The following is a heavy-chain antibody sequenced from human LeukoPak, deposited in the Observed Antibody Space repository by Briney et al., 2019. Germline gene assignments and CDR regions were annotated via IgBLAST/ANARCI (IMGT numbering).Heavy chain of an antibody. CDR3: ARDPTIAVAGSP. CDR1: GFTFSSYA. CDR2: INDSGGSK. Sequence: HTGGSLRLSCAASGFTFSSYAMSWVRQAPGKGLEWVSGINDSGGSKSHADSVKGRFTISRDNSKNTLYLQMNSLRAEDTAVYYCARDPTIAVAGSPWGQGTLVTVSS. J-gene: IGHJ5*02. V-gene: IGHV3-23*01. D-gene: IGHD6-19*01.